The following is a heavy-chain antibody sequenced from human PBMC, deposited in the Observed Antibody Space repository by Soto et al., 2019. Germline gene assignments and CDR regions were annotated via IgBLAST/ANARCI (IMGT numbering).Heavy chain of an antibody. CDR2: IYHSGST. CDR3: ARAGYYGSGSYWFEP. CDR1: GGSISSGGYS. J-gene: IGHJ5*02. V-gene: IGHV4-30-2*01. D-gene: IGHD3-10*01. Sequence: SETLSLTCAVSGGSISSGGYSWSWIRQPPGKGLEWIGYIYHSGSTYYNPSLKSRVTISVDRSKNQFSLKLSSVTAVDTAVYYCARAGYYGSGSYWFEPWGQGTLVTVSS.